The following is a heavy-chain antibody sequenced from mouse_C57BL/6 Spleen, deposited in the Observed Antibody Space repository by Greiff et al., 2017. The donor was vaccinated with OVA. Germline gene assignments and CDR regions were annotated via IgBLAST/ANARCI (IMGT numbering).Heavy chain of an antibody. J-gene: IGHJ4*01. CDR3: ARQLRKAMDY. V-gene: IGHV5-6*01. Sequence: EVHLVESGGDLVKPGGSLKLSCAASGFTFSSYGMSWVRQTPDKRLEWVATISSGGSYTYYPDSVKGRFTISRDNAKNTLYLQMSSLKSEDTAMYYCARQLRKAMDYWGQGTSVTVSS. CDR1: GFTFSSYG. D-gene: IGHD1-1*01. CDR2: ISSGGSYT.